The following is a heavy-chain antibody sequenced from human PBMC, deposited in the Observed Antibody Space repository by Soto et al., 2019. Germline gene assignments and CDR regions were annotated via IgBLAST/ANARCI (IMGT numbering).Heavy chain of an antibody. V-gene: IGHV4-34*01. J-gene: IGHJ1*01. CDR2: INHSGST. D-gene: IGHD6-13*01. Sequence: SETLSLTCAVYGGSFSGYYWSWIRQPPGKGLEWIGEINHSGSTNYNPSLKSRVTISVDTSKNQFSLKLSSVTAADTAVYYCARGRGYVRVPTFQHWGQGTLVTVSS. CDR3: ARGRGYVRVPTFQH. CDR1: GGSFSGYY.